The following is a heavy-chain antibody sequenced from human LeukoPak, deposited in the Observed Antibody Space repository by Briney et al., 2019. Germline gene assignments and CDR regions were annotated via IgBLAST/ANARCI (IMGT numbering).Heavy chain of an antibody. CDR2: VFYGGGT. D-gene: IGHD4/OR15-4a*01. V-gene: IGHV4-59*01. Sequence: PSETLSLTCTVPGGSISSYYWSWIRQPPGKGLEWIGYVFYGGGTNYNPSFKSRVTISVDKSKNQFSMNLNSVTAADTAVYFCARDSFALYYPDISDYEGGPGYMDVWGKGTTVIISS. J-gene: IGHJ6*03. CDR3: ARDSFALYYPDISDYEGGPGYMDV. CDR1: GGSISSYY.